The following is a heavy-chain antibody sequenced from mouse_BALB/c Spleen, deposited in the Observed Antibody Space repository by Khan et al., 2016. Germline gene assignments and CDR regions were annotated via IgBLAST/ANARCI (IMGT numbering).Heavy chain of an antibody. CDR3: ARAGYYDYSRFWYFDV. CDR2: ISDGGSYT. Sequence: EVELVESGGGLVKPGGSLKLSCAASGFTFSDFYMYWVRRTPDKRLEWVATISDGGSYTYYPDSMKGRFTISRDNAKKNLYLQMSSLKSEDTAMYYCARAGYYDYSRFWYFDVWGAGTTVTVSA. D-gene: IGHD2-4*01. V-gene: IGHV5-4*02. CDR1: GFTFSDFY. J-gene: IGHJ1*01.